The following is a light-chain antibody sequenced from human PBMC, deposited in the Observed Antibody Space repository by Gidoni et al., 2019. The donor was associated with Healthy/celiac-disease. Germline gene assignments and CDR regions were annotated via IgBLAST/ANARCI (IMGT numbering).Light chain of an antibody. Sequence: DIQMTQSPASLSASAGDRVTLTCQASQAISNYLTWYQQKPGKAPKLLIYDASNWETGIPSRFSGSGSGTDFTLTISSLEPEDIAAYYCQQYSNWPFTFGGGTKVEIK. CDR2: DAS. V-gene: IGKV1-33*01. CDR3: QQYSNWPFT. CDR1: QAISNY. J-gene: IGKJ4*01.